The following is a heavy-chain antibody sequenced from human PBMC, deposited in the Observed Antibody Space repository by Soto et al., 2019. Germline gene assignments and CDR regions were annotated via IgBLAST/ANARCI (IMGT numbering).Heavy chain of an antibody. CDR3: ARESLIRIVATSRGAFDI. D-gene: IGHD5-12*01. V-gene: IGHV3-11*01. CDR2: ITSSGSTI. CDR1: GFTFSDYY. J-gene: IGHJ3*02. Sequence: GGSLRLSCAASGFTFSDYYMSWIRQAPGKGLEWVSYITSSGSTIYYADSVKGRFTISRDNAKNSLYLQMNSLRAEDTAVYYCARESLIRIVATSRGAFDIWGQGTMVTVSS.